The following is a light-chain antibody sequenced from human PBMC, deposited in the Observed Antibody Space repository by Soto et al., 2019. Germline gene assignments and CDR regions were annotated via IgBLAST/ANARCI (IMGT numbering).Light chain of an antibody. J-gene: IGKJ1*01. Sequence: EVVLTQSPGTLSLSPGERATLSCRASQSVNSNYLAWYQQTPGQAPRLLIYGASSRATGIPDRFSGSGSGTDFPLTISRLEPEDFAVYYRQQYGSSPRTFGQGTKVEIK. CDR3: QQYGSSPRT. V-gene: IGKV3-20*01. CDR1: QSVNSNY. CDR2: GAS.